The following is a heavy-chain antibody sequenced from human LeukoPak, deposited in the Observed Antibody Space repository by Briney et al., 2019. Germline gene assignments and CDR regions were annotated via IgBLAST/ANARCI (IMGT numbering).Heavy chain of an antibody. CDR3: ARSRYYYGSGSYPFDY. J-gene: IGHJ4*02. CDR1: GGSISSYY. CDR2: IYTSGST. D-gene: IGHD3-10*01. V-gene: IGHV4-4*07. Sequence: PSETLSLTCTVSGGSISSYYWSWIRQPPGKGLEWTGRIYTSGSTNYNPSLKSRVTMSVDTSKNQFSLKLSSVTAADTAVYYCARSRYYYGSGSYPFDYWGQGTLVTVSS.